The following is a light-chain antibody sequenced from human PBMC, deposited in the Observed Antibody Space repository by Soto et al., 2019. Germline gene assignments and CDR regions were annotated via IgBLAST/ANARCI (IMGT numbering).Light chain of an antibody. CDR3: QQYGSSPKT. V-gene: IGKV3-20*01. CDR1: QTISSTY. CDR2: AAS. J-gene: IGKJ1*01. Sequence: EIVLTQSPGTLSLSPGDRATLSCRASQTISSTYLAWYQQKPGQAPRLLIYAASTRATGIPDRFSGSGSGTDFTLTISRLEPEEFAVYYCQQYGSSPKTFGQGTKVEI.